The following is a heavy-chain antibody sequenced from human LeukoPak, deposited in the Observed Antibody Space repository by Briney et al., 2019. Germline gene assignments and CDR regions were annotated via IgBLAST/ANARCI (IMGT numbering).Heavy chain of an antibody. CDR1: GFTFSSYD. J-gene: IGHJ3*02. V-gene: IGHV3-13*01. D-gene: IGHD2-15*01. CDR2: IGTAGDT. Sequence: GGSLRLSCAASGFTFSSYDMPWVRQATGKGLEWVSAIGTAGDTYYPGSVKGRFTISRETAKNSLYLQMNSLRAGDTAVYYCARGYCSGGSCYSGGSDAFDIWGQGTMVTVSS. CDR3: ARGYCSGGSCYSGGSDAFDI.